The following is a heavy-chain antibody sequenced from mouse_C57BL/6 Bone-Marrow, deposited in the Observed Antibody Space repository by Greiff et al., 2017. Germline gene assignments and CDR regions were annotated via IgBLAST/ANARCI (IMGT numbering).Heavy chain of an antibody. D-gene: IGHD1-1*01. J-gene: IGHJ2*01. CDR3: ARGYYYGSSLVDY. V-gene: IGHV5-9-4*01. CDR1: GFTFSSYA. CDR2: ISSGGSYS. Sequence: EVQLQESGGGLVKPGGSLKLSCAASGFTFSSYAMSWVRQSPEKRLEWVAEISSGGSYSYYPDTVTGRVTISRDNAKNTLYLEMSSLRSEDTAMYYGARGYYYGSSLVDYWGQGTTLTVSS.